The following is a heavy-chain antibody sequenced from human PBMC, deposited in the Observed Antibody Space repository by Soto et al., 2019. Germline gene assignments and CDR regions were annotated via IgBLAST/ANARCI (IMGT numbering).Heavy chain of an antibody. J-gene: IGHJ3*02. CDR3: ARDRFRPYCGGDCYSKYGDAFDI. CDR2: IIPIFGTA. D-gene: IGHD2-21*02. V-gene: IGHV1-69*13. Sequence: VASVKVSCKASGGTFSSYAISWVRQAPGQGLEWMGGIIPIFGTANYAQKFQGRVTITADESTSTAYMELSSLRSEDTAVYYCARDRFRPYCGGDCYSKYGDAFDIWGQGTMVTVSS. CDR1: GGTFSSYA.